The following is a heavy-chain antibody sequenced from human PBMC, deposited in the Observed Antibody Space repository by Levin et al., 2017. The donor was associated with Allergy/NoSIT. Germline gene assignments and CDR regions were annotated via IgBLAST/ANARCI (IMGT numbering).Heavy chain of an antibody. CDR2: IYYSGGT. V-gene: IGHV4-39*01. D-gene: IGHD1-26*01. CDR1: GGSIGSSSYY. Sequence: SCTVSGGSIGSSSYYWGWIRQPPGQGLEWIGSIYYSGGTYYNPSLKSRVSMSVDTSKNQFSLKLTSVTVADTAVYYCARYGSGGFSGYVDYWGQGTLVTVSS. J-gene: IGHJ4*02. CDR3: ARYGSGGFSGYVDY.